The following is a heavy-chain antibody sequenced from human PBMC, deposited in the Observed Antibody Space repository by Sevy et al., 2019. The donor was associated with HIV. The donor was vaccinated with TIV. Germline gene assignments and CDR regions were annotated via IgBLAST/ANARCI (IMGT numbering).Heavy chain of an antibody. CDR1: GFTFRTYG. V-gene: IGHV3-30*18. CDR2: IPQVGGHN. Sequence: GGSLRLSCVASGFTFRTYGIHWVPRAPGKGRKGWPVIPQVGGHNFNADSVKGRFIISRENSKNALYLQMSSLRVDDTAVYYCAKDLRPNLLYNDLWSGSSGMDVWGQGTTVTVSS. CDR3: AKDLRPNLLYNDLWSGSSGMDV. J-gene: IGHJ6*02. D-gene: IGHD3-3*01.